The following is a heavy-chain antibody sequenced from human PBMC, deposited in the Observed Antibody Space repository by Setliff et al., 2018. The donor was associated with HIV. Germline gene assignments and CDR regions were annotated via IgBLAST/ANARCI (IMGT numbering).Heavy chain of an antibody. V-gene: IGHV4-34*01. J-gene: IGHJ5*02. CDR3: ARDRHYSGLGSYGP. Sequence: SETLSLTCALYGGSFSDYYWSWIRQPPRMGLEWIGEVNRGRRTNYNSSLKSRVTISIDTSRNQFSLTVSSVTAEDTAVYYCARDRHYSGLGSYGPWGPGTLVTVSS. CDR1: GGSFSDYY. CDR2: VNRGRRT. D-gene: IGHD3-10*01.